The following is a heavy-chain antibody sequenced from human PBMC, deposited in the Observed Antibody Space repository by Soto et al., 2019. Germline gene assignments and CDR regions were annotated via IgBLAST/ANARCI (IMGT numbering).Heavy chain of an antibody. CDR1: GYTFTGYD. CDR3: ARRDILTGYVYYYHAMDV. Sequence: ASVKVSCKASGYTFTGYDMHWVRQAPGQGLEWMGWINPNSGATNYAQKFQGRVTITRDTSISTAYMELSRLRSDDTAVYYCARRDILTGYVYYYHAMDVWGQGTTVTVSS. D-gene: IGHD3-9*01. J-gene: IGHJ6*02. V-gene: IGHV1-2*02. CDR2: INPNSGAT.